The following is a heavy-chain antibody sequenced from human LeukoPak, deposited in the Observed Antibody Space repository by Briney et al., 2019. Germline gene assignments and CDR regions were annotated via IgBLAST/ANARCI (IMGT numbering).Heavy chain of an antibody. CDR3: ARELGYSSGWYAFDI. CDR2: IYYSGST. J-gene: IGHJ3*02. Sequence: SETLSLTCTVSGGSISSSSYYWGWIRQPPGKGLEWIGYIYYSGSTNYNPSLKSRVTISVDTSKNQFSLKLSSVTAADTAVYYCARELGYSSGWYAFDIWGQGTMVTVSS. CDR1: GGSISSSSYY. V-gene: IGHV4-61*01. D-gene: IGHD6-19*01.